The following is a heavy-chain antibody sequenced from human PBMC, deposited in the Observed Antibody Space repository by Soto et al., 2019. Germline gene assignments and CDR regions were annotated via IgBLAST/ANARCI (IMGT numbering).Heavy chain of an antibody. CDR3: VRGSVTLRYAFDI. D-gene: IGHD3-10*01. J-gene: IGHJ3*02. CDR1: GYSFTSYW. V-gene: IGHV5-51*01. Sequence: PGESLKISCKCSGYSFTSYWIGWVRQMPGKGLEWMGIIYPGDSDTRYSPSFQGQVTISADKSISTAYLQWSSLKASDTAMYYCVRGSVTLRYAFDIWGQGTMVTVSS. CDR2: IYPGDSDT.